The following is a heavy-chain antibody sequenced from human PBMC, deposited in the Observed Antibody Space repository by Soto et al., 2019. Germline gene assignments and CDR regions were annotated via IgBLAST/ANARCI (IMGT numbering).Heavy chain of an antibody. CDR1: GFTFSSYA. J-gene: IGHJ4*02. D-gene: IGHD6-19*01. Sequence: EVQLLESGGGLVQPGGSLRLSCAASGFTFSSYAMSWVLQAPGKGLEWVSAISGSGGSTYYADSVKGRFTISRDNSKNTLYLQMNSLRAEDTAVYYCAKDLYKYSSGWYYFDYWGQGTLVTVSS. CDR3: AKDLYKYSSGWYYFDY. V-gene: IGHV3-23*01. CDR2: ISGSGGST.